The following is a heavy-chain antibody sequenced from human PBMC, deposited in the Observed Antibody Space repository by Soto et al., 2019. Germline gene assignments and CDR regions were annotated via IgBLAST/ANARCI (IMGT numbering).Heavy chain of an antibody. Sequence: QITLKESGPPLVKPTQTLTLTCTFSGFSLSTRGVGVGWIRQPPGKALEWLALLYWDDDEHYSPSLMSRLTITKDTSKNPVLLTMTNMDPVYTATYVCAHTPRGFTYFFDYWGQGTLVTVSS. CDR2: LYWDDDE. V-gene: IGHV2-5*02. CDR3: AHTPRGFTYFFDY. CDR1: GFSLSTRGVG. J-gene: IGHJ4*02.